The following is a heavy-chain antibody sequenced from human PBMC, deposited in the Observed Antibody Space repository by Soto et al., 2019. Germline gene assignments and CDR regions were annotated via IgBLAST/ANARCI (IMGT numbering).Heavy chain of an antibody. Sequence: GGSLRLSCVGSGFTFSRYGMHWLRQAPGEGLEWMEVIVNDGSNRDYAASVAGRFTISRDNSKNTLYLQMDTLGVDDTAMYYCARDDDYEANGLDYWGQGTLVTVSS. CDR1: GFTFSRYG. CDR2: IVNDGSNR. V-gene: IGHV3-33*01. J-gene: IGHJ4*02. D-gene: IGHD4-17*01. CDR3: ARDDDYEANGLDY.